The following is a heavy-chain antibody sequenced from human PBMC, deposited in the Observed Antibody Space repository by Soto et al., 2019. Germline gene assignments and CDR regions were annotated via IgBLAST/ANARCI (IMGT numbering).Heavy chain of an antibody. D-gene: IGHD2-15*01. CDR3: AAPSCSGGSCYGSGY. CDR1: GGTFSSYT. V-gene: IGHV1-69*02. Sequence: QVQLVQSGAEVKKPGSSVKVSCKASGGTFSSYTISWVRQAPGQGLEWMGRIIPILGIANYAQKFQGRVTITADKSTSTAYMELSSLRSEDTAVYYSAAPSCSGGSCYGSGYWGQGTLVTVSS. CDR2: IIPILGIA. J-gene: IGHJ4*02.